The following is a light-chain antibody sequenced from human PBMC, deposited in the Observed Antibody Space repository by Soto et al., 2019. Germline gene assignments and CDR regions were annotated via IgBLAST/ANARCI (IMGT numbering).Light chain of an antibody. J-gene: IGKJ3*01. Sequence: DIQMTQSPSSLSASVGDRVTITCQASQDISNYLNWYQQKVGKAPKLLIYDASNLETGVPSRFSGSGSGTDFTFTISSLQPEDIATYYCQQYDNLPFTFGPGTKVDIK. CDR3: QQYDNLPFT. CDR1: QDISNY. V-gene: IGKV1-33*01. CDR2: DAS.